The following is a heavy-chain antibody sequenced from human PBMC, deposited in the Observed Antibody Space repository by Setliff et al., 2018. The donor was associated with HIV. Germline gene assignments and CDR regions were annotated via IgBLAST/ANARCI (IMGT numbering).Heavy chain of an antibody. V-gene: IGHV4-4*08. CDR1: GGSVSGYK. D-gene: IGHD3-3*01. J-gene: IGHJ3*02. Sequence: SETLSLTCIVSGGSVSGYKWSWIRQSPGKGLEWIGYIYTSGSATYNPSLKSRVTISIDTSKNQFSLRLDSVTAADTAVYYCARRDYNFSGTFDIWGQGTMVTVS. CDR3: ARRDYNFSGTFDI. CDR2: IYTSGSA.